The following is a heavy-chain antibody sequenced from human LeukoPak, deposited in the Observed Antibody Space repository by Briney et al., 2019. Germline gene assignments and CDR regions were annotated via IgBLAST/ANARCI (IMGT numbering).Heavy chain of an antibody. J-gene: IGHJ6*03. Sequence: PGGSLRLSCAASGFTFSSYAMSWVRQAPGKGLEWVSAISGSGGSTYYADSVKGRFTISRDNSKNTLNLQMNSLRAEDTAVYYCAKGSLAAIDNYYYMDVWGKGTTVTVSS. V-gene: IGHV3-23*01. CDR3: AKGSLAAIDNYYYMDV. CDR1: GFTFSSYA. CDR2: ISGSGGST. D-gene: IGHD2-2*01.